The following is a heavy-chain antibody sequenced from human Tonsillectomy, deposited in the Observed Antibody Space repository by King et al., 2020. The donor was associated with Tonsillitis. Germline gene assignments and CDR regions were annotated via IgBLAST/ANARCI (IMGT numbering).Heavy chain of an antibody. V-gene: IGHV3-30*03. CDR3: ARGAQELDY. CDR2: ISYDGSNQ. Sequence: VQLVESGGGVVQPGRSLRLSCAASGFTFRSFGMHWVRQAPGKGLEWLAVISYDGSNQNYADSMMVRFTISRDNSKKPLYLQMNSLRAEDTAVYYCARGAQELDYWGQGTLVTVSS. CDR1: GFTFRSFG. J-gene: IGHJ4*02.